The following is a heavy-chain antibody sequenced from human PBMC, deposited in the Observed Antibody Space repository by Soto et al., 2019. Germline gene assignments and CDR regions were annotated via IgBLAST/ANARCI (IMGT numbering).Heavy chain of an antibody. CDR3: AMRRGGANPFDY. J-gene: IGHJ4*02. D-gene: IGHD2-8*01. CDR1: GFTFSDYA. V-gene: IGHV3-23*01. CDR2: ISGSGTRT. Sequence: EVQLLESGGDLVQPGGSLRLSCAASGFTFSDYAMTWVRQAPGKGLEWVSLISGSGTRTYYADSVEGRFTISRDNAKNAVYLQMNGLRAEDAALYYCAMRRGGANPFDYWGQGTLVTVSS.